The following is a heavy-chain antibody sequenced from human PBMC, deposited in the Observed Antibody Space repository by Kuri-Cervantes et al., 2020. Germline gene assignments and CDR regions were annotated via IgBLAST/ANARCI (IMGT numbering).Heavy chain of an antibody. CDR1: GFTFSSYE. D-gene: IGHD1/OR15-1a*01. J-gene: IGHJ6*02. CDR2: ISTNSGTI. Sequence: GGSLRLSCAASGFTFSSYEMNWVRQAPGKGLEWVSYISTNSGTIYYADSVKGRFTISRDNAENSLYLQMNSLRDEDTAVYYCATKEIWGQGTAVTVSS. CDR3: ATKEI. V-gene: IGHV3-48*02.